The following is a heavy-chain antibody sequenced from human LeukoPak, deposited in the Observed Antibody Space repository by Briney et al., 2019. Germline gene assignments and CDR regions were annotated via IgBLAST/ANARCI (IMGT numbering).Heavy chain of an antibody. CDR1: GFTFSSYG. Sequence: PGGSLRLSCAASGFTFSSYGMLWLRQAPGKGLEGVAFIRYDGSNKYYADSVKGRFTISRDNSKNTLYLQMNSLRAEDTAVYYCAKDRYNDSSGYYENYFDYWGQGTLVTVSS. D-gene: IGHD3-22*01. CDR3: AKDRYNDSSGYYENYFDY. V-gene: IGHV3-30*02. J-gene: IGHJ4*02. CDR2: IRYDGSNK.